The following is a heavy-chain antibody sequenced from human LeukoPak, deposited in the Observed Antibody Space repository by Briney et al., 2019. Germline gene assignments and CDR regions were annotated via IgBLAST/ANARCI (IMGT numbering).Heavy chain of an antibody. J-gene: IGHJ4*02. CDR2: INSDGSST. CDR3: ARGGLGGYGRYFDY. V-gene: IGHV3-74*01. Sequence: GGSLRLSCAASGFTFSSYWMHWVRQAPGKGLVWVSRINSDGSSTSYADSVKGRFTISRDNAKNTLYLQMNSLRAEDTAVYYSARGGLGGYGRYFDYWDQGTLVTVSS. D-gene: IGHD5-12*01. CDR1: GFTFSSYW.